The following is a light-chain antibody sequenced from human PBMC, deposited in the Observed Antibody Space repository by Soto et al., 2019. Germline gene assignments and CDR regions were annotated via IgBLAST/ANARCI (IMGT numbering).Light chain of an antibody. CDR3: QQYNGYPWT. CDR2: KAS. V-gene: IGKV1-5*03. CDR1: QSLNDW. Sequence: DIQVTQSPSTLSASVRDRVTITCRASQSLNDWLAWYQQKPGKAPKLLIYKASGLESGVPSRFSGSGSGTEFTLTISSLQPDDFATYYCQQYNGYPWTFGQGTKVEIK. J-gene: IGKJ1*01.